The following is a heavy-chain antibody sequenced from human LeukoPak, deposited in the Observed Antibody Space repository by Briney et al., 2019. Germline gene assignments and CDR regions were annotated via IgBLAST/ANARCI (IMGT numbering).Heavy chain of an antibody. J-gene: IGHJ4*02. CDR3: ARGNYDILSDYSLYSPRGGFDH. CDR2: ISNSGS. D-gene: IGHD3-9*01. Sequence: KTSETLSLTCTVSGVSITLYYWTWIRQSPKKGLEWIGDISNSGSNYIPSLSSRLTISTDTSKNHFSLRLTSVSAADTAVYYCARGNYDILSDYSLYSPRGGFDHWGQGILVTVSS. V-gene: IGHV4-59*01. CDR1: GVSITLYY.